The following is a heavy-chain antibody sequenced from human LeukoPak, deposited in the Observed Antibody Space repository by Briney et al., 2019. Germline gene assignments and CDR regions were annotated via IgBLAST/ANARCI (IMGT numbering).Heavy chain of an antibody. CDR3: AKDGSLLWFGDPLYYYYYMDV. V-gene: IGHV3-53*05. D-gene: IGHD3-10*01. CDR2: IYSGGST. J-gene: IGHJ6*03. CDR1: GFTVSSNY. Sequence: GGSLRLSCAASGFTVSSNYMSWVRQAPGKGLEWVSIIYSGGSTFYADSVKGRFTISRDNSKNTLYLQMNSLRAEDTAVYYCAKDGSLLWFGDPLYYYYYMDVWGKGTTVTISS.